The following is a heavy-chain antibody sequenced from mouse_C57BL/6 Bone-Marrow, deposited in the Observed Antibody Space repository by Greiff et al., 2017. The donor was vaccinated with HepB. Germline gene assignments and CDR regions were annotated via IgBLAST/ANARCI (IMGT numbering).Heavy chain of an antibody. J-gene: IGHJ2*01. D-gene: IGHD1-1*01. CDR1: GYTFTSYW. V-gene: IGHV1-55*01. Sequence: QVQLKQSGAELVKPGASVKMSCKASGYTFTSYWITWVKQRPGQGLEWIGDIYPGSGSTNYNEKFKSKATLTVDTSSSTAYMQLSSLTSEDSAVYYCARGVLRWDFDYWGQGTTLTVSS. CDR2: IYPGSGST. CDR3: ARGVLRWDFDY.